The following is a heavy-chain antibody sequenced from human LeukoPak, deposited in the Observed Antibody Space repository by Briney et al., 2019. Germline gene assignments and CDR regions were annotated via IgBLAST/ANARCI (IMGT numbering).Heavy chain of an antibody. CDR2: ISSYESHR. V-gene: IGHV1-18*01. J-gene: IGHJ6*03. CDR3: ANVAKGRYFFYYMDA. Sequence: ASVKVSCKASGHSSNTFGITWVRPARGQGLEWIGWISSYESHRKYADKLAGIAPTTRETSTTTSYMELRSLRSDDTAVYFCANVAKGRYFFYYMDAWGKGTKVTAS. D-gene: IGHD2-15*01. CDR1: GHSSNTFG.